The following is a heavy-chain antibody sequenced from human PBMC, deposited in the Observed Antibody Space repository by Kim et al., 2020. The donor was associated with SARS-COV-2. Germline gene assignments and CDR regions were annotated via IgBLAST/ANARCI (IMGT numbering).Heavy chain of an antibody. CDR3: ARDEVLFGSYAGYYFDY. D-gene: IGHD1-26*01. CDR1: GYTFTGYY. V-gene: IGHV1-2*06. J-gene: IGHJ4*02. Sequence: ASVKVSCKASGYTFTGYYMHWVRQAPGQGLEWMGRINPNSGGTNYAQKFQGRVTMTRDTSISTAYMELSRLRSDDTAVYYCARDEVLFGSYAGYYFDYWGQGTLVTVSS. CDR2: INPNSGGT.